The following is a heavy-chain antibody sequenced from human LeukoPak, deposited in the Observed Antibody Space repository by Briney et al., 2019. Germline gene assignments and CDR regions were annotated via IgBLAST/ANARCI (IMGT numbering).Heavy chain of an antibody. J-gene: IGHJ4*02. CDR3: ARDSILRYFVLWYFDY. V-gene: IGHV3-7*01. D-gene: IGHD3-9*01. CDR2: IKQDGSEK. Sequence: GGSLRLSCAASGFTFSTYWMSWVRQAPGKGLEWVANIKQDGSEKYYVGSVKGRFTISRDNAKNSLYLQMNSLRAEDTAVYYCARDSILRYFVLWYFDYWGQGTLVTVSS. CDR1: GFTFSTYW.